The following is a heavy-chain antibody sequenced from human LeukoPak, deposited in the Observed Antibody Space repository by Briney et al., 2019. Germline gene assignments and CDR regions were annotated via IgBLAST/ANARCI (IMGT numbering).Heavy chain of an antibody. J-gene: IGHJ6*02. CDR3: ARVLEYCSSTSCYPYGMDV. CDR1: GFTFSSYS. CDR2: ISSSRSYI. D-gene: IGHD2-2*01. V-gene: IGHV3-21*01. Sequence: PGGSLRLSCAASGFTFSSYSMNWVRQAPGKGLEWVSSISSSRSYIYYADFVKGRFTISRDNAKNSLYLQMNSLRAEDTAVYYCARVLEYCSSTSCYPYGMDVWGQGTTVTVSS.